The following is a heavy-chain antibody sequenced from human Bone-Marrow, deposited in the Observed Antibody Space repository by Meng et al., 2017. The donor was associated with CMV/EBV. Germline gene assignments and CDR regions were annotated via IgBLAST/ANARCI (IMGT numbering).Heavy chain of an antibody. CDR2: IKQDGSEK. CDR3: AKGGAATFGYPDY. Sequence: SGFPFSSYWVGWVRQAPGKGLEWVANIKQDGSEKYYVDSVKGRFTISRDNAKNSLYLQMNSLRAEDTAVYYCAKGGAATFGYPDYWGQGTLVTVSS. V-gene: IGHV3-7*03. D-gene: IGHD1-26*01. CDR1: GFPFSSYW. J-gene: IGHJ4*02.